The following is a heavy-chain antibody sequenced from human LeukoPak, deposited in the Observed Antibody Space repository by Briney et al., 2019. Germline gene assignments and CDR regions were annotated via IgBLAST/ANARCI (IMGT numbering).Heavy chain of an antibody. CDR3: ARGPEGYYYDSSGYYYHY. V-gene: IGHV1-2*02. CDR1: GYTFTGYY. J-gene: IGHJ4*02. D-gene: IGHD3-22*01. Sequence: GASVKVSCKASGYTFTGYYMHWVRQAPGQGLEWMGWINPNSGGTNYAQKFQGRVTMTRDTSISTAYMVLSGLRSDDTAVYYCARGPEGYYYDSSGYYYHYWGQGTLVTVSS. CDR2: INPNSGGT.